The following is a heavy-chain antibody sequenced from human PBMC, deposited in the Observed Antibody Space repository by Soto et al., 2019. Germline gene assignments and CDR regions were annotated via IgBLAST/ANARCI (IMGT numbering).Heavy chain of an antibody. CDR2: MNTDSDNT. Sequence: QVQLVQSGAEVKQPGASVKVSCRASGYTFTNYDIIWVRQATGQGLEWMGWMNTDSDNTGYAQQWEGRVTMTRATSINTAYMELNSLTSEDAAVYYCSRAIRNDLLSDYWGQGTLVSVS. V-gene: IGHV1-8*01. J-gene: IGHJ4*02. D-gene: IGHD2-15*01. CDR1: GYTFTNYD. CDR3: SRAIRNDLLSDY.